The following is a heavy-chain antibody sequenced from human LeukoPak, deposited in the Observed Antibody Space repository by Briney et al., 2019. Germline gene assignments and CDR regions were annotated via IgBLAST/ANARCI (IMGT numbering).Heavy chain of an antibody. J-gene: IGHJ5*02. CDR3: ARGGYGGYLWFDP. CDR1: GGSISSYY. V-gene: IGHV4-59*08. CDR2: IYNGGST. D-gene: IGHD3-10*01. Sequence: SETLSLTCTVSGGSISSYYWSWIRQPPGKGLEWIGYIYNGGSTNYNPSLKSRLTISEDTLKNQFSLKLSSVTAADTAVYYCARGGYGGYLWFDPWGQGTLVTVSS.